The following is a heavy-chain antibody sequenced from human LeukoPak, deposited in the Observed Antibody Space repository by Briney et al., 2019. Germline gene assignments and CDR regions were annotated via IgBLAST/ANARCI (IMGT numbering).Heavy chain of an antibody. CDR3: ARGTSDARYYFDY. V-gene: IGHV3-7*03. CDR2: INRDGNEK. CDR1: GFTFSGYW. Sequence: PGGSLRLSCAASGFTFSGYWMSWVRQAPGKGLEWVANINRDGNEKYYVDSVKGRFTISRDNAKNSLYLQMNSLRAEDTALYYCARGTSDARYYFDYWGQGILVTVSS. D-gene: IGHD1-1*01. J-gene: IGHJ4*02.